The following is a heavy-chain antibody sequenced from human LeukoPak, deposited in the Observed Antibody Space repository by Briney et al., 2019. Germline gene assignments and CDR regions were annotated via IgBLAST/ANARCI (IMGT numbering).Heavy chain of an antibody. Sequence: ASVKVSCKASGYTFISHDINWVRQATGQGLEWMGWMNPNSGNTGYAQKLQGRVTMTRNTSISTAYMQLSSLRSEDTAVYYCARGYCSSTSCLNYYYGIDVWGQGTTVTVSS. V-gene: IGHV1-8*01. J-gene: IGHJ6*02. CDR1: GYTFISHD. CDR2: MNPNSGNT. D-gene: IGHD2-2*01. CDR3: ARGYCSSTSCLNYYYGIDV.